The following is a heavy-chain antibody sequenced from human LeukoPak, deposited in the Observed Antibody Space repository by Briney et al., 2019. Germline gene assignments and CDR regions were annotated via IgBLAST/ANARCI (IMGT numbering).Heavy chain of an antibody. CDR2: IWRSGST. CDR3: ARAEYGDDFDY. J-gene: IGHJ4*02. CDR1: GGSISRNYW. Sequence: SETLSLTCVVSGGSISRNYWWSWVRQPPGKGLEWIGEIWRSGSTNYNPSLKSRVTIPVDKSKNQFSLRLSSVSAADTAVYYCARAEYGDDFDYWGQGTLVTVSS. V-gene: IGHV4-4*02. D-gene: IGHD4/OR15-4a*01.